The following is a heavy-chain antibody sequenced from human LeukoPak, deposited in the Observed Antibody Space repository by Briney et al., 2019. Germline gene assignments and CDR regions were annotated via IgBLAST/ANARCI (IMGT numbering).Heavy chain of an antibody. CDR1: GYTFTSYG. D-gene: IGHD6-13*01. Sequence: SVKVSCKASGYTFTSYGISWVRQAPGQGLEWMRGIIPIFGTANYAQKFQGRVTITTDESTSTAYMELSSLRSEDTAVYYCARDSGYSSSSDYWGQGTLVTVSS. CDR2: IIPIFGTA. V-gene: IGHV1-69*05. CDR3: ARDSGYSSSSDY. J-gene: IGHJ4*02.